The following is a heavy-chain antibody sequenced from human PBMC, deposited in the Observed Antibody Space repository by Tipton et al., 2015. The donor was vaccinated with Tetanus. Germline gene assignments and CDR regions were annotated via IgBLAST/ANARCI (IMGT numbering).Heavy chain of an antibody. CDR1: GGSLRSGDHY. D-gene: IGHD2-8*01. CDR3: ARRSYCTSTRCFDAFDL. CDR2: IFASGST. Sequence: TLSLTCTVSGGSLRSGDHYWSWVRQPPGKGLEWISYIFASGSTNYNPALKSRVTISMDTSKNQISLKLSSVTAADTAVYFCARRSYCTSTRCFDAFDLWGPGTRVTVSS. V-gene: IGHV4-61*08. J-gene: IGHJ3*01.